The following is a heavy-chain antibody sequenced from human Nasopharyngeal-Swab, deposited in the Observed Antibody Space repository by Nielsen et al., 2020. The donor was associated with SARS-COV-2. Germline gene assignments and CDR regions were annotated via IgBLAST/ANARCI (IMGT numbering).Heavy chain of an antibody. CDR1: GYSFSNYW. CDR2: VDPSDSYT. V-gene: IGHV5-10-1*01. J-gene: IGHJ3*02. Sequence: GESLKISCEGSGYSFSNYWISWVRQVPGKGLEWMGKVDPSDSYTDYSPSLRGHVTISVDRFISTAYLQWSSLKASDTAMYYCARQYQNYFGSGDYHGAFDIWGHGTMVTVSS. CDR3: ARQYQNYFGSGDYHGAFDI. D-gene: IGHD3-10*01.